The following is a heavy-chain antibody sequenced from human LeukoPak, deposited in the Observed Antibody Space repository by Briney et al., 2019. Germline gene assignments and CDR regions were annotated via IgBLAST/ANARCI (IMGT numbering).Heavy chain of an antibody. Sequence: KPSETLSLTCTVSGGSISSYYWSWIRQPPGKGLEWIGYIYYSGSTNYNPSLKSRVTISVDTSKNQFSLKLSSVTAADTAMYYCARGPYSYYFDYWGQGTLVTVSS. D-gene: IGHD2-15*01. V-gene: IGHV4-59*01. CDR2: IYYSGST. CDR1: GGSISSYY. J-gene: IGHJ4*02. CDR3: ARGPYSYYFDY.